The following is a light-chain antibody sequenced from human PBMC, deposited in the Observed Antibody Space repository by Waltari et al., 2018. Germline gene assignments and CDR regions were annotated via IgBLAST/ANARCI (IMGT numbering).Light chain of an antibody. CDR3: QTWGTGTVV. V-gene: IGLV4-69*01. CDR2: VNSDGTH. Sequence: QLVLTQSPSASASLGASVKLTCTLSSGHSTSTIAWHQQQPEKGPRYLMRVNSDGTHSKGDGIPDRFSGSTSGGERHLTISSLQSEDEADYYCQTWGTGTVVFGGGTKLTVL. J-gene: IGLJ2*01. CDR1: SGHSTST.